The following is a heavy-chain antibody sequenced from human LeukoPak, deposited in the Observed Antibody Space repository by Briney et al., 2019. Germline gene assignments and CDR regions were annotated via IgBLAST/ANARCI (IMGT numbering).Heavy chain of an antibody. J-gene: IGHJ6*02. CDR1: GFTFSDYY. Sequence: GSLRLSCAASGFTFSDYYMSWIRQAPGKGLEWVSYISSSGSTIYYADSVKGRFTISRDDAKNSLYLQMNSPRAEDTAVYYCARDLDSGRKYYYYYGLDVWGQGTTVTVSS. CDR2: ISSSGSTI. CDR3: ARDLDSGRKYYYYYGLDV. D-gene: IGHD3-10*01. V-gene: IGHV3-11*01.